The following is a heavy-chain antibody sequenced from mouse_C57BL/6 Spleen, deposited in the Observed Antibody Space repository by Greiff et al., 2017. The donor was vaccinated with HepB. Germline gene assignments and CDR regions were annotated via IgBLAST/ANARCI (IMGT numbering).Heavy chain of an antibody. CDR2: IDPSDSYT. J-gene: IGHJ4*01. Sequence: QVQLQQSGAELVKPGASVKLSCKASGYTFTSYWMQWVKQRPGQGLEWIGEIDPSDSYTNYNQKFKGKATLTVDTSSSTAYMQLSSLTSEDSAVYYCARGLSSYAMDYWGQGTSVTVSS. CDR3: ARGLSSYAMDY. V-gene: IGHV1-50*01. D-gene: IGHD1-1*01. CDR1: GYTFTSYW.